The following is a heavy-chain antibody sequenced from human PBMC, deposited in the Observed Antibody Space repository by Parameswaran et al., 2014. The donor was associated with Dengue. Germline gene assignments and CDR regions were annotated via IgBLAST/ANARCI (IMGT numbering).Heavy chain of an antibody. Sequence: VRQMPGKGLEWVAVISYDGSNKYYADSVKGRFTISRDNSKNTLYLQMNSLRAEDTAVYYCARDNPALSFDYWGQGTLVTVSS. J-gene: IGHJ4*02. CDR2: ISYDGSNK. V-gene: IGHV3-30-3*01. CDR3: ARDNPALSFDY.